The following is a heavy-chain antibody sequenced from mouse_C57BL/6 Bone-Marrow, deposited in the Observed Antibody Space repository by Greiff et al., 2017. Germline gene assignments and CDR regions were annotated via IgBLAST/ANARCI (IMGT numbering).Heavy chain of an antibody. CDR1: GYTFTSYW. Sequence: QVQLQQPGAELVKPGASVKMSCKASGYTFTSYWITWVKQRPGQGLEWIGGIYPGSGSTNYNEKFKSKATLTVDTSSSTAYMQLSSLTSEDSAVYYCAREGDSNYEAWFAYGGQGTLVTVSA. V-gene: IGHV1-55*01. D-gene: IGHD2-5*01. CDR3: AREGDSNYEAWFAY. J-gene: IGHJ3*01. CDR2: IYPGSGST.